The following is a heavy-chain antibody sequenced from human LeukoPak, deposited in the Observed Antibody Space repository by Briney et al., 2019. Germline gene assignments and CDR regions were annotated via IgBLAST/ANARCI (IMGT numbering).Heavy chain of an antibody. CDR1: GGTFSSYA. D-gene: IGHD1-26*01. CDR2: IIPIFGTA. Sequence: GASVKVSCKASGGTFSSYAISWVRQAPGQGLEWMGGIIPIFGTANYAQKFQGRVTITADESTSTAYMELSSLRSEDTAVYYCVISGSYRKVYYYYYYMDVWGKGTTVTISS. CDR3: VISGSYRKVYYYYYYMDV. J-gene: IGHJ6*03. V-gene: IGHV1-69*13.